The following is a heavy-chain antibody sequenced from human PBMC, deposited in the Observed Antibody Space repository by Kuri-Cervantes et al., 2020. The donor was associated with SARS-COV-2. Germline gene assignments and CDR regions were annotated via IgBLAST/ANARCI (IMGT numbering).Heavy chain of an antibody. J-gene: IGHJ3*02. CDR2: IYWDDDK. D-gene: IGHD2-21*01. CDR1: GFSLSTSGVG. CDR3: ARMTCGGNCLDAFNI. Sequence: SGPTLVKPTQTLTLTCTFSGFSLSTSGVGVGWIRQPPGKALEWLALIYWDDDKRYGPSLKSRLTISQDTSKSQVVLTMTNMDPVDTGTYFCARMTCGGNCLDAFNIWGQGTMVTVSS. V-gene: IGHV2-5*05.